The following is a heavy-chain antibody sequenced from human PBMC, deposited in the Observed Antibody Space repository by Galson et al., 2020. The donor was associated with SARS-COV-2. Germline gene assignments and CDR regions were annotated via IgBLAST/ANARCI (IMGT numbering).Heavy chain of an antibody. CDR2: FDPEDGET. CDR3: ATANGDFGNFTYYYYGMDI. CDR1: GYTLTELS. J-gene: IGHJ6*02. Sequence: VSCKVSGYTLTELSMHWVRQAPGKGLEWMGGFDPEDGETIYAQKFQGRVTMTEDTSTDTAYMELSSLRSEDTAVYYCATANGDFGNFTYYYYGMDIWGQGTTVTVSS. D-gene: IGHD4-17*01. V-gene: IGHV1-24*01.